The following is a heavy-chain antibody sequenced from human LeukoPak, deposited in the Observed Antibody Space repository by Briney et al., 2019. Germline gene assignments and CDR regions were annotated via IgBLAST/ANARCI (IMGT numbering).Heavy chain of an antibody. Sequence: SETLSLTCAVYGGSFSGYFSCWIRQPPGKGLEWIGEINHSGSTNYNPSLKSRVTISVDTSKNQFSLKLSSVTAADTAVYYCARGRTSSWYVNRSYFDYWGQGTLVTVSS. J-gene: IGHJ4*02. CDR2: INHSGST. CDR3: ARGRTSSWYVNRSYFDY. CDR1: GGSFSGYF. V-gene: IGHV4-34*01. D-gene: IGHD6-13*01.